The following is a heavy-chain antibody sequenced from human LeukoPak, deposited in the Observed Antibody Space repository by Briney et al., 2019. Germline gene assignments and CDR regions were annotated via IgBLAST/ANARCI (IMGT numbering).Heavy chain of an antibody. Sequence: GASVKVSCKVSGYTLTELSMHWVRQAPGKGLEWMGGSDHEDGETIYAQKFQGRVTMTEDTSTDTAYMELSSLRSEDTAVYYCAATSGSYYRGYWFDPWGQGTLVTVSS. CDR2: SDHEDGET. V-gene: IGHV1-24*01. CDR1: GYTLTELS. CDR3: AATSGSYYRGYWFDP. J-gene: IGHJ5*02. D-gene: IGHD1-26*01.